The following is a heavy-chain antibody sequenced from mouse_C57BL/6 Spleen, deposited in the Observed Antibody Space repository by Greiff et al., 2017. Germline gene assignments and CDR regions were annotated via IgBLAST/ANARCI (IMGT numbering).Heavy chain of an antibody. CDR2: INPSTGGT. Sequence: EVQLQQSGPELVKPGASVKISCKASGYSFTGYYMNWVKQSPEKSLEWIGEINPSTGGTTYNQKFKAKATLAVDKSSSTVYMQLKSLTSEDSAVYSCARSGSNYGDYWGQGTTLTVSS. CDR3: ARSGSNYGDY. J-gene: IGHJ2*01. V-gene: IGHV1-42*01. CDR1: GYSFTGYY. D-gene: IGHD2-5*01.